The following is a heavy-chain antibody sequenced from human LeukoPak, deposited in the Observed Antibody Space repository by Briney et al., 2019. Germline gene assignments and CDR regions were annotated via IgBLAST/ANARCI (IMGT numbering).Heavy chain of an antibody. CDR3: ARDRRIAARPGYFDY. Sequence: ASVKVSCKASGGTFSSYAISWVRQAPGQGLEWMGGIIPIFGTANYAQKFQGRVTITADESTSTAYMELSSLRSEDTAVYYCARDRRIAARPGYFDYWGQGTLVTVSS. V-gene: IGHV1-69*13. CDR1: GGTFSSYA. J-gene: IGHJ4*02. D-gene: IGHD6-6*01. CDR2: IIPIFGTA.